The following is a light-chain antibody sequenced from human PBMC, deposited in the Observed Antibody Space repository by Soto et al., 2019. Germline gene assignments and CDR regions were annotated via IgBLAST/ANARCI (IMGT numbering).Light chain of an antibody. CDR1: HDITSY. CDR3: QKWDYRPF. J-gene: IGKJ3*01. V-gene: IGKV1-33*01. Sequence: DIQMTQSPSSLSASVGDRVTITCQASHDITSYLNWYQHKPGKAPKLLIYDASILEAGVPSRFSGKGSGIYFTFTISSLQPEDVATYYCQKWDYRPFFGPGTTVDFK. CDR2: DAS.